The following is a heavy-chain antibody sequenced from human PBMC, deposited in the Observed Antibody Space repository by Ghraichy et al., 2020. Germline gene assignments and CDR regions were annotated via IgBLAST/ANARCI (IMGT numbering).Heavy chain of an antibody. V-gene: IGHV1-69*13. Sequence: SGKVSCKASGGTFSSYAISWVRQAPGQGLEWMGGIIPIFGTANYAQKFQGRVTITADESTSTAYMELSSLRSEDTAVYYCARGVGRPGWYFDLWGRGTLVTVSS. CDR1: GGTFSSYA. CDR2: IIPIFGTA. J-gene: IGHJ2*01. CDR3: ARGVGRPGWYFDL. D-gene: IGHD1-26*01.